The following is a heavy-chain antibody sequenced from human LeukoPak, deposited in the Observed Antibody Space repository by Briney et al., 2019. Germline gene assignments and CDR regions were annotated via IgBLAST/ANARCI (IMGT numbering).Heavy chain of an antibody. J-gene: IGHJ4*02. CDR3: ARGGYYGSGSYLA. CDR2: MNPNGGNT. V-gene: IGHV1-8*02. Sequence: GASVKVSCKASGYTFTSYYMHWVRQATGQGLEWMGWMNPNGGNTGYAQKFQGRVTMTRNTSISTAYMELSSLRSEDTAVYYCARGGYYGSGSYLAWGQGTLVTVSS. CDR1: GYTFTSYY. D-gene: IGHD3-10*01.